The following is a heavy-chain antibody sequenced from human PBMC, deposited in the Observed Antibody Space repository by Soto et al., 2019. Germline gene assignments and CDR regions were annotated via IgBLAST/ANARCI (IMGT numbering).Heavy chain of an antibody. V-gene: IGHV3-23*01. Sequence: GVSLRLSCAASGFTFSSYAMSWVRQAPGKGLEWVSAISGSGGSTYYADSVKGRFTISRDNSKNTLYRQMNSLRAENTAMYYCASSVDTAMVTSYYYNGMDVWGQGTTVTVSS. D-gene: IGHD5-18*01. CDR1: GFTFSSYA. J-gene: IGHJ6*02. CDR2: ISGSGGST. CDR3: ASSVDTAMVTSYYYNGMDV.